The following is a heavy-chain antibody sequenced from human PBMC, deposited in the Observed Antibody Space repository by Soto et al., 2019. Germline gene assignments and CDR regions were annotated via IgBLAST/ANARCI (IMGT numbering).Heavy chain of an antibody. CDR3: ARVTTLAFDY. D-gene: IGHD3-22*01. J-gene: IGHJ4*02. CDR2: LYSDGRA. CDR1: GLTVSTNY. V-gene: IGHV3-66*01. Sequence: EVQLVESGGGLVQPGGSLRVSCAASGLTVSTNYMSWVRQAPGKGLEWVSILYSDGRAYHSDSVKGRFTISRDNSKNTLYLQMHSLRTDDTAVYYCARVTTLAFDYWGQGTLVTVSS.